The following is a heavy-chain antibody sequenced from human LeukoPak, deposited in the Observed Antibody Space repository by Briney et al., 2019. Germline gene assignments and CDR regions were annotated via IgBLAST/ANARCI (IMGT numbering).Heavy chain of an antibody. V-gene: IGHV3-7*01. J-gene: IGHJ6*02. CDR1: GFTFSNYW. D-gene: IGHD3-3*01. CDR3: AREGGYDFWSGSPMDV. Sequence: GGSLSLSCAASGFTFSNYWMSWVRQAPGKGLEWVANIKEDGSEKYYVDSVKGRFTISRDNAKNSLYLQMNSLRAEDTAVYYCAREGGYDFWSGSPMDVWGQGTTVTVSS. CDR2: IKEDGSEK.